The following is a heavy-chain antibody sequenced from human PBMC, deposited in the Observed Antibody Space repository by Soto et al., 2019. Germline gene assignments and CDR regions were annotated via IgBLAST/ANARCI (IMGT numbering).Heavy chain of an antibody. D-gene: IGHD5-12*01. CDR2: IYYSGST. J-gene: IGHJ4*02. Sequence: QLQLQESGPGLVKPSETLSLTCTVSGGSISSSSYYWGWIRQPPGKGLEWIGSIYYSGSTYYNPSLNSRVPISVDTSKNQFSLKLSSVTAADTAVYYCARLRGYDPDYWGQGTLVTVSS. V-gene: IGHV4-39*01. CDR1: GGSISSSSYY. CDR3: ARLRGYDPDY.